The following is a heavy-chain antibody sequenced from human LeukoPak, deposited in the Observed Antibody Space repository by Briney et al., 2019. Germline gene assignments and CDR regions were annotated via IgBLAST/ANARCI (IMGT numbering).Heavy chain of an antibody. J-gene: IGHJ4*02. CDR3: ARSMYYYDSSGYYNY. CDR1: GYTFTGYY. Sequence: EASVKVSCKASGYTFTGYYMHWVRQAPGQGLEWMGWINPNSGDTNYAQNFQGRVTMTRDTSISTAYMELSRLRSDDTAVYYCARSMYYYDSSGYYNYWGQGTLVTVSS. D-gene: IGHD3-22*01. CDR2: INPNSGDT. V-gene: IGHV1-2*02.